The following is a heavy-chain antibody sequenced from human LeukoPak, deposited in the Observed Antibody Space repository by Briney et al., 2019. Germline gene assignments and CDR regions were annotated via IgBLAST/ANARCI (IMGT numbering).Heavy chain of an antibody. Sequence: PSETLSLTCTVSGGSISSSSYYWGWIRQPPGKGLEWIGSIYYSGSTYYNPSLKSRVTISVDTSKNQFSLKLSSVTAADTAVYYCARLPLPRYYYDSSGYYKDYWGQGTLVTVSS. CDR1: GGSISSSSYY. V-gene: IGHV4-39*01. J-gene: IGHJ4*02. D-gene: IGHD3-22*01. CDR3: ARLPLPRYYYDSSGYYKDY. CDR2: IYYSGST.